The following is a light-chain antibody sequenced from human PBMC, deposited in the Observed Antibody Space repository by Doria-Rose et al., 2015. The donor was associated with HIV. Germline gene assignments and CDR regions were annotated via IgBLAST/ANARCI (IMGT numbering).Light chain of an antibody. J-gene: IGKJ1*01. Sequence: DIRVTQSPSPLSASIGDRVTITCRASQTVSTYLNWFQQEPGKAPKLLIYAASRLQSGVPSRFSGSGSGTDFTLTISGLQPGDFATYYCQQTYSAPPWTCGQGNKVEMK. CDR1: QTVSTY. V-gene: IGKV1-39*01. CDR3: QQTYSAPPWT. CDR2: AAS.